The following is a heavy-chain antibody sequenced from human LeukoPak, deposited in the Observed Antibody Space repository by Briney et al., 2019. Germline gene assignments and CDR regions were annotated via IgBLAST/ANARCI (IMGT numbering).Heavy chain of an antibody. D-gene: IGHD4-17*01. J-gene: IGHJ4*02. Sequence: QTGGSLRLSCAVSGFTFDDYAMHWVRQVPGKGLEWVSGINWNSDGIGYADSVKGRFTTSRDNAKNTLYLQMNSLRAEDTAVYYCARAYYGDYRIDYWSQGTLVTVSS. CDR2: INWNSDGI. CDR3: ARAYYGDYRIDY. CDR1: GFTFDDYA. V-gene: IGHV3-9*01.